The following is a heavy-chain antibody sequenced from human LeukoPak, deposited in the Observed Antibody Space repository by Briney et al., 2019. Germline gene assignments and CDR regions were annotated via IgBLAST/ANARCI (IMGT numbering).Heavy chain of an antibody. CDR2: INISSSYI. CDR1: GFTFSSYS. V-gene: IGHV3-21*01. D-gene: IGHD1-1*01. J-gene: IGHJ6*03. Sequence: PGGSLRLSCAASGFTFSSYSMNWVRQAPGKGLEWVTSINISSSYIYYADSVKGRFTISRDNAKNSLYLQMNSLRAEDTAIYYCARDPYNGAYSEGYYYYYMDVWGKGTTVTVSS. CDR3: ARDPYNGAYSEGYYYYYMDV.